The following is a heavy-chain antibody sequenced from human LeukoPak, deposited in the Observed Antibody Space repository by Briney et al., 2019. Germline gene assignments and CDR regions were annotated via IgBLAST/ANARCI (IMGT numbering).Heavy chain of an antibody. Sequence: GESLKISCKASGYYFPTFWIGWVRQMPGKGLEWMGIIYPGDSDTRYSPSFQGQVTISADKSISTAYLQWSSLKASDTAMYYCARPLVIYDFWSGYQNDAFDIWGQGTMVTVSS. V-gene: IGHV5-51*01. J-gene: IGHJ3*02. CDR3: ARPLVIYDFWSGYQNDAFDI. CDR1: GYYFPTFW. CDR2: IYPGDSDT. D-gene: IGHD3-3*01.